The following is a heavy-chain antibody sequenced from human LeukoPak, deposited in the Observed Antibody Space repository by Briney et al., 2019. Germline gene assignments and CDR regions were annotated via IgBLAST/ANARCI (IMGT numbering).Heavy chain of an antibody. Sequence: SVKVSCKASGGILSNFAISWVRQAPGQGLEWMGRIIPMFNTAKYAQKFQDRVTISTDESTSTAYMELSSLRSEDTAVYYCVRGRDGYKYFDNWGQGTLVTVSS. D-gene: IGHD5-24*01. J-gene: IGHJ4*02. V-gene: IGHV1-69*05. CDR2: IIPMFNTA. CDR1: GGILSNFA. CDR3: VRGRDGYKYFDN.